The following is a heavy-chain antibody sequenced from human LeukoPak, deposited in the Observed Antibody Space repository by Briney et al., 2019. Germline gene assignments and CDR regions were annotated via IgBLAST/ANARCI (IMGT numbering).Heavy chain of an antibody. Sequence: GRSLRLSCAASGFTFSSYAMHWVRQAPGKGLEWVAVISYDGSNKYYADSVKGRFTISRDNSKNTLYLQMNSLRAEDTAVHYCARSAARGYFDYWGQGTLVTVSS. CDR2: ISYDGSNK. CDR1: GFTFSSYA. V-gene: IGHV3-30-3*01. D-gene: IGHD6-13*01. J-gene: IGHJ4*02. CDR3: ARSAARGYFDY.